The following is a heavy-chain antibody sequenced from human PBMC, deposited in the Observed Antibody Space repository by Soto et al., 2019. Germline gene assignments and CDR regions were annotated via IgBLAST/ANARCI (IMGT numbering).Heavy chain of an antibody. D-gene: IGHD3-3*01. CDR3: GKKGRFGVAAPNWFDP. CDR1: GFTFSSYA. V-gene: IGHV3-23*01. J-gene: IGHJ5*02. CDR2: ISGSGGST. Sequence: GGSLRLSCAASGFTFSSYAMSWVRQAPGKGLEWVSAISGSGGSTYYADSVKGRFTISRDNSKHTLYLQMNSLRAEDTAVYYCGKKGRFGVAAPNWFDPWGQGTLVTVSS.